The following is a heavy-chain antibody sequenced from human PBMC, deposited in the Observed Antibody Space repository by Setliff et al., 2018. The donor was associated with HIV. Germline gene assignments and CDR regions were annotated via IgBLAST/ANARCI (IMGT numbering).Heavy chain of an antibody. D-gene: IGHD2-15*01. V-gene: IGHV1-69*05. CDR1: GGPFSWSA. CDR3: ARDPPARCSGGNCFAP. J-gene: IGHJ5*02. Sequence: GASVKVSCKASGGPFSWSAISWVRQAPGQGLEWMGGIIPMFGGATYAQRFQGRVTITTDQSTSTAYMELNSLRSEDTAVYYCARDPPARCSGGNCFAPWGQGTLVTVSS. CDR2: IIPMFGGA.